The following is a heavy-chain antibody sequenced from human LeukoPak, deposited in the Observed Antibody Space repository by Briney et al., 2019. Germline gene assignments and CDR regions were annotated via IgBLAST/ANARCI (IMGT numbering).Heavy chain of an antibody. Sequence: PGGSLRLSCAASGFTFSSYAMSWVRQAPGRGLEWVSTISGSGGSTYYADSVKGRFTISRDNSKNTLYLQMNSLRAEDTAVYYCAKVGEYSSSWYPYFDYWGQGTLVTVSS. CDR2: ISGSGGST. CDR3: AKVGEYSSSWYPYFDY. V-gene: IGHV3-23*01. CDR1: GFTFSSYA. D-gene: IGHD6-13*01. J-gene: IGHJ4*02.